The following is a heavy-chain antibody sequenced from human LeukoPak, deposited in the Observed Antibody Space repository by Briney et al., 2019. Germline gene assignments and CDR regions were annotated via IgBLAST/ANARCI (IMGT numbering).Heavy chain of an antibody. CDR2: INAGNGNT. J-gene: IGHJ3*02. V-gene: IGHV1-3*01. D-gene: IGHD3-22*01. CDR1: GYTFTNYE. CDR3: AGPYDSSGYYSDAFDI. Sequence: ASAKVSCKASGYTFTNYEMHWVRQAPGQRLEWMGWINAGNGNTKYSQRFQGRVTITRDTSASTAYMELSSLRSEDTAVYYCAGPYDSSGYYSDAFDIWGQGTMVTVSS.